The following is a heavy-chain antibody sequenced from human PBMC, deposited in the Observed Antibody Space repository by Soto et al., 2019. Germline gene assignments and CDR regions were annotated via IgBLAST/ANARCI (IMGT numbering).Heavy chain of an antibody. D-gene: IGHD3-10*01. CDR3: ATRPASLLYFDY. Sequence: EVQLLESGGDLVQPGGSLRLSCAASGFTFSTYAMSWVRQTPGKGLEWVSTISGNGGNTYYADSVKGRFTISRDNSKNTLYLQMNSMRAEDTAIYYCATRPASLLYFDYWGHGTLVTVSS. CDR2: ISGNGGNT. CDR1: GFTFSTYA. J-gene: IGHJ4*01. V-gene: IGHV3-23*01.